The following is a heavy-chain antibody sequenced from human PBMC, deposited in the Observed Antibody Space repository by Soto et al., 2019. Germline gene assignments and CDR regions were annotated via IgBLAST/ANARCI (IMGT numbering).Heavy chain of an antibody. CDR1: GYTFTSYH. V-gene: IGHV1-46*01. CDR3: ARSTSDSSDPYYFDY. CDR2: INPGGDST. D-gene: IGHD3-22*01. Sequence: ASVKVSFKASGYTFTSYHMYWVRQAPGQGLEWMGTINPGGDSTTYAQKLQGRVTVTRDASTSTVYMELSSLRSEDTAIYYCARSTSDSSDPYYFDYWGQGTLVTVSS. J-gene: IGHJ4*02.